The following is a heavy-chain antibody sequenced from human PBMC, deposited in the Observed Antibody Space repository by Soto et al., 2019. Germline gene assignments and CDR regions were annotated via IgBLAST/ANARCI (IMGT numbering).Heavy chain of an antibody. CDR3: DKATYSLNYDFWSGYYTGYYYYGMDV. D-gene: IGHD3-3*01. CDR2: IYYTGTT. CDR1: GGSISNANYY. J-gene: IGHJ6*02. Sequence: SETLSLTCTVSGGSISNANYYWSWIRQHPGKGLEWIGYIYYTGTTYYSPSLESRVAISVDTSQNQFSLKLGAVTAADTAVYYCDKATYSLNYDFWSGYYTGYYYYGMDVWGQGTTVTVSS. V-gene: IGHV4-31*03.